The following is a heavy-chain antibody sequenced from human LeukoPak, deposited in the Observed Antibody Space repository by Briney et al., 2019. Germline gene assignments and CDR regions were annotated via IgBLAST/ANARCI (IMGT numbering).Heavy chain of an antibody. CDR2: IKSKTDGGTT. Sequence: PGGSLRLSCAASGFTFSNAWMSWVRQAPGKGLEWVGRIKSKTDGGTTDYAAPVKGRFTISRDDSKNTLYLQMNSLKTEDTAVYYCTTVPGGTRLPRWYYFDYWGQGTLVTVSS. CDR3: TTVPGGTRLPRWYYFDY. J-gene: IGHJ4*02. D-gene: IGHD2-15*01. CDR1: GFTFSNAW. V-gene: IGHV3-15*01.